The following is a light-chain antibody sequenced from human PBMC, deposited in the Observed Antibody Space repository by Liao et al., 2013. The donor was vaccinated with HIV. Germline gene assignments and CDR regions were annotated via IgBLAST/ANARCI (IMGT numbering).Light chain of an antibody. CDR2: QDT. CDR3: QTWDSSIYV. CDR1: KLGDKY. Sequence: SYELTQPPSVSVSPGQTATITCSGDKLGDKYASWYQQRPGQSPILVIYQDTKRPSGISDRFSGSNSGNTATLTISGTQAMDEADYYCQTWDSSIYVFGTGTKVTVL. V-gene: IGLV3-1*01. J-gene: IGLJ1*01.